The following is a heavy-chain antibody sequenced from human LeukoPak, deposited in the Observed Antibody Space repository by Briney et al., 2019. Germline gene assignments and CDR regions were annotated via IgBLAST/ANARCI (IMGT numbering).Heavy chain of an antibody. CDR1: GFTVSSFG. D-gene: IGHD3-22*01. J-gene: IGHJ4*02. Sequence: SGGSLRLSCAASGFTVSSFGMNWVRQAPGKGLEWVSYIGSGSSAIYYADSVKGRFTISRDNAKNSLFLQMNSLRDEDAAVYYCARASRSGYDYWGQGTLVTVSS. CDR3: ARASRSGYDY. CDR2: IGSGSSAI. V-gene: IGHV3-48*02.